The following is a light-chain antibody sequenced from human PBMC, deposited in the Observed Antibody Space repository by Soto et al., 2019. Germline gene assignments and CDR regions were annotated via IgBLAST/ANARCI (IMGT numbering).Light chain of an antibody. CDR2: GAF. V-gene: IGKV3-11*01. CDR3: QQRSKWPIT. CDR1: QTVRDEY. J-gene: IGKJ5*01. Sequence: SVLTQYNAPLSLSPRERATVSCRASQTVRDEYLAWYQQKRGQPPRLLIYGAFNRAGGIPYRFSGSGSGTDFTLTISSLEPEDFAVYYCQQRSKWPITFGQGTRLEI.